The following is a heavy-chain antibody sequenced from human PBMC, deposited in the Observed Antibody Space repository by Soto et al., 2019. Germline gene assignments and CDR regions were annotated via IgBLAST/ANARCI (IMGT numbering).Heavy chain of an antibody. V-gene: IGHV1-69*13. CDR2: IIPISETT. CDR3: ARSQGSSTSLEIYYYYYYGMDV. CDR1: GGTCSSYA. Sequence: ASVKVSCKASGGTCSSYAISWVRQAPGQGLEWMGGIIPISETTNYAQKFQGRVTITADESKSTAYMELSSLRSEDTAVYYCARSQGSSTSLEIYYYYYYGMDVWGQGTTVTGLL. D-gene: IGHD2-2*01. J-gene: IGHJ6*02.